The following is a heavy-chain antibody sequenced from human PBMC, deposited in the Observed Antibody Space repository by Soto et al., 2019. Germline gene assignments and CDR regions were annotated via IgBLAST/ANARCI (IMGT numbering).Heavy chain of an antibody. D-gene: IGHD3-3*02. CDR3: VKDEGIEAMDV. V-gene: IGHV3-21*01. CDR2: ITSSGSYV. J-gene: IGHJ6*02. Sequence: GGSLRLSCVTSGFTFSRNTMNWVRQAPGKGLEWVASITSSGSYVYYADSLKVRFRPSRDNAKNALSLQMDSLRPDDTAIYFCVKDEGIEAMDVWGQGTTVTVSS. CDR1: GFTFSRNT.